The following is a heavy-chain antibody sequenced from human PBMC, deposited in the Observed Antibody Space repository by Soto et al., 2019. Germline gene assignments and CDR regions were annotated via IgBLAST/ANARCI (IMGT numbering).Heavy chain of an antibody. CDR1: GFTFSSYA. D-gene: IGHD6-13*01. CDR2: ISGSGGST. Sequence: EVQLLESGGGLVQPGGSLRLSCAASGFTFSSYAMSWVRQAPGKGLEWVSDISGSGGSTYYADAVKGRFTISRDNAKNTMYLQMNSLRAEDTAVSECSKDQSSSWYGSWGQGTMVTVSS. CDR3: SKDQSSSWYGS. V-gene: IGHV3-23*01. J-gene: IGHJ3*01.